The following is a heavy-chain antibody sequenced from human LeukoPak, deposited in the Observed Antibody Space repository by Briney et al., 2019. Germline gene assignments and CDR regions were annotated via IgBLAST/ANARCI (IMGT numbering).Heavy chain of an antibody. CDR1: GGSISSSSYY. CDR3: ARHKEIAAAATGFDY. V-gene: IGHV4-39*01. D-gene: IGHD6-13*01. Sequence: NPSETLSLTCTVSGGSISSSSYYWGWIRQPPGKGLEWIGSIYYSGSTYYNPSLKSRFTISVDTSKNQFSLKLSSVTAADTAVYYCARHKEIAAAATGFDYWGQGTLVTVSS. CDR2: IYYSGST. J-gene: IGHJ4*02.